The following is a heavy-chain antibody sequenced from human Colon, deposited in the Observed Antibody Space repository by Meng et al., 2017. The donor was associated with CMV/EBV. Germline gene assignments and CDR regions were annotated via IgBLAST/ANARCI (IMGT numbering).Heavy chain of an antibody. D-gene: IGHD3-22*01. CDR2: INHSGST. V-gene: IGHV4-34*01. Sequence: SETLSLTCAVYGGSFSGYYWSWIRQPPGKGLEWIGEINHSGSTNYNPSLKSRVTISVDTSKNQFVLKLNSLTAADTAIYYCAKGRQTYYDSSGYNSDWGQGTLVTVSS. CDR1: GGSFSGYY. CDR3: AKGRQTYYDSSGYNSD. J-gene: IGHJ4*02.